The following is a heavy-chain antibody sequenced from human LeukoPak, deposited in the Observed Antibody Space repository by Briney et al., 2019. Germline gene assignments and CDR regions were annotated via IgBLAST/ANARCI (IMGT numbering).Heavy chain of an antibody. D-gene: IGHD2-2*02. CDR3: ARGTYSSSTSCYTYYYYYYMDV. CDR2: INHSGST. J-gene: IGHJ6*03. CDR1: GGSFSGYY. V-gene: IGHV4-34*01. Sequence: SETLSLTCAGYGGSFSGYYWSWIRQPPGKGLEWIGEINHSGSTNYNPSLKSRVTISVDTSKNQFSLKLSSVTAADTAVYYCARGTYSSSTSCYTYYYYYYMDVWGKGTTVTVSS.